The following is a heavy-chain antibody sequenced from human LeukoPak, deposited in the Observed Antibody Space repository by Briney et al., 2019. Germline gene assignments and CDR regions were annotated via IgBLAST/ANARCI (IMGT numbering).Heavy chain of an antibody. CDR1: GYTFTSYY. D-gene: IGHD1-1*01. CDR2: INPSGGST. J-gene: IGHJ3*02. CDR3: AADQPRYPDAFDI. V-gene: IGHV1-46*01. Sequence: GASVKVSCKASGYTFTSYYIHWVRQAPGQGLEWMGIINPSGGSTNYAEKFQERVTITRDMSTSTVYMELSSLRSDDTAVYYCAADQPRYPDAFDIWGQGTMVTVSS.